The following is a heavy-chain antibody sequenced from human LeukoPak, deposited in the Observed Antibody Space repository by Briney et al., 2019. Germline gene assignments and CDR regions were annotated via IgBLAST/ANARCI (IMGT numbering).Heavy chain of an antibody. V-gene: IGHV1-69*04. Sequence: SVKVSCKASGGTFSSYAISWVRQAPGQGLEWMGRIIPILGIANYAQKFQGRVTITADKSTSTAYMELSSLRSEDTAVYYCARDLPGSGSWLENWFDPWGQGTLVTVSS. CDR3: ARDLPGSGSWLENWFDP. CDR1: GGTFSSYA. CDR2: IIPILGIA. J-gene: IGHJ5*02. D-gene: IGHD3-10*01.